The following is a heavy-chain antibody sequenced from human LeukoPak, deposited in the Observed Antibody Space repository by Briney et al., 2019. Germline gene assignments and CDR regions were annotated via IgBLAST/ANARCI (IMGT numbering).Heavy chain of an antibody. CDR3: ASGLGY. CDR1: GFNSNTHP. J-gene: IGHJ4*02. V-gene: IGHV3-30*01. Sequence: GRSLRLSCATSGFNSNTHPMHWVRQAPGEGLEWVAVISYDGSNKQYGDSVKGRFTISRDNPKNTLYLEMNRLRVEDTAVYYCASGLGYWGPGTLVTVS. D-gene: IGHD3-22*01. CDR2: ISYDGSNK.